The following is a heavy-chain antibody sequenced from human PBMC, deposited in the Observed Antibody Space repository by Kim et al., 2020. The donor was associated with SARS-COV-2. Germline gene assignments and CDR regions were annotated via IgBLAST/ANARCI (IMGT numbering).Heavy chain of an antibody. CDR1: GFTFSSYG. V-gene: IGHV3-30*03. CDR2: ISYDGSNK. D-gene: IGHD3-10*01. J-gene: IGHJ3*02. CDR3: AADATTYYYGSGDAFDI. Sequence: GGSLRLSCAASGFTFSSYGMHWVRQAPGKGLEWVAVISYDGSNKYYADSVKGRFTISRDNSKNTLYLQMNSLRAEDTAVYYCAADATTYYYGSGDAFDIWGQGTMVTVSS.